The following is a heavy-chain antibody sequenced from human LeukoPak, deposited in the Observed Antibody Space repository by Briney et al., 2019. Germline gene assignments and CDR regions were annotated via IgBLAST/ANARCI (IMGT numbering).Heavy chain of an antibody. Sequence: ASVRVSCKASGGTFSSYAISWVRQAPGQGLEWMGWINPNSGGTNYAQKFQGRVTMTRDTSISTAYMELSRLRSDDTAVYYCARSGDWYYYYYMDVWGKGTTVTISS. J-gene: IGHJ6*03. CDR3: ARSGDWYYYYYMDV. CDR1: GGTFSSYA. CDR2: INPNSGGT. D-gene: IGHD3-9*01. V-gene: IGHV1-2*02.